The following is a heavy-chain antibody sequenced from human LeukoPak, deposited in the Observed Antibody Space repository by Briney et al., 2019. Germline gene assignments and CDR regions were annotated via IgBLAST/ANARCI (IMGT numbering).Heavy chain of an antibody. D-gene: IGHD6-13*01. CDR2: ISYDGSNK. V-gene: IGHV3-30*18. J-gene: IGHJ3*02. CDR3: AKGVSSSWSNDAFDI. Sequence: QPGGSLRLSCAASGFTFSSYGIHWVRQAPGKGLEWVAVISYDGSNKYYADSVKGRFTISRDNSKNTLYLQMNSLRTEDTAVYYCAKGVSSSWSNDAFDIWGQGTMVTVSS. CDR1: GFTFSSYG.